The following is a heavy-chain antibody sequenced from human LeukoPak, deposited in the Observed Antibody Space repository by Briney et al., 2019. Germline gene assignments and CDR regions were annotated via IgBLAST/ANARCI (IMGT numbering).Heavy chain of an antibody. CDR3: ARARGVRGVIEYYFDY. Sequence: SQRMSPTCIVAGGFLSSVAYCWSWLRHHPWKGLEWLGYIYYSGSTYYNPSLKSRVTISVDTSKNQFSLKLSSVTAADTAVYYCARARGVRGVIEYYFDYWGQGTLVTVSS. CDR2: IYYSGST. V-gene: IGHV4-31*03. D-gene: IGHD3-10*01. CDR1: GGFLSSVAYC. J-gene: IGHJ4*02.